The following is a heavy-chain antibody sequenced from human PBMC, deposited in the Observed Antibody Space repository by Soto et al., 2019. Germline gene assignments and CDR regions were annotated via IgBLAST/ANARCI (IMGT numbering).Heavy chain of an antibody. CDR3: ARSGGLDD. Sequence: QVQLVQSGAEVKKPGASVKVSCKASGYSFTSYAIHWVRQAPGQGLECMGWITAANGNTRYSQKFQGRVTITRDTSATTAYMDLSSLTSEDTAVYYCARSGGLDDWGQGTLITVSS. V-gene: IGHV1-3*01. CDR1: GYSFTSYA. D-gene: IGHD3-10*01. CDR2: ITAANGNT. J-gene: IGHJ4*02.